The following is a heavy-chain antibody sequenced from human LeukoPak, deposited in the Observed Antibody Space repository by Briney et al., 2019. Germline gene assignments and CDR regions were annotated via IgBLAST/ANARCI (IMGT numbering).Heavy chain of an antibody. CDR2: IRGGGGSA. CDR3: ARDPNGDYIGAFDM. Sequence: GGCLRLSCTASGFTFSAYAMMWVRQAPGKGPEWGSAIRGGGGSAFYADSVKGRFTISRDNSKYTLFLQMNSLRAEDTAVYYCARDPNGDYIGAFDMWGPGTMVTVSS. J-gene: IGHJ3*02. V-gene: IGHV3-23*01. CDR1: GFTFSAYA. D-gene: IGHD4-17*01.